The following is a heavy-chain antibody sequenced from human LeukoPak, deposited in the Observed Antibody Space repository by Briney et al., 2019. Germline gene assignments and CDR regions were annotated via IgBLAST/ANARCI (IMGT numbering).Heavy chain of an antibody. CDR3: VRDWGYDSSGYWQKYFDT. CDR1: GFTFTTFW. V-gene: IGHV3-74*01. CDR2: INHDGSST. J-gene: IGHJ4*02. Sequence: LGGSLRLSCATSGFTFTTFWMHWVRQAPGKGLVWVSRINHDGSSTNYADSVKGRFTISRDNAKNTVYLQMNSLRAEDTAVYYCVRDWGYDSSGYWQKYFDTWGQGTLVTVSS. D-gene: IGHD3-22*01.